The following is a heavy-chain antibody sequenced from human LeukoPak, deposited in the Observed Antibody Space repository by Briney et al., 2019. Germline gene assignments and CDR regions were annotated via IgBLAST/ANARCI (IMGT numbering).Heavy chain of an antibody. D-gene: IGHD6-13*01. CDR2: ISGSGGST. Sequence: PGGSLRLSCAASGFTFSSYAMSWVRQAPGKGLEWVSAISGSGGSTYYADSVKGRFTISRDNSKNTLYLQMNSLRAEDTAVYYCAKPRSSYSSSWYYYFDYWGQGTLVPVSS. V-gene: IGHV3-23*01. J-gene: IGHJ4*02. CDR1: GFTFSSYA. CDR3: AKPRSSYSSSWYYYFDY.